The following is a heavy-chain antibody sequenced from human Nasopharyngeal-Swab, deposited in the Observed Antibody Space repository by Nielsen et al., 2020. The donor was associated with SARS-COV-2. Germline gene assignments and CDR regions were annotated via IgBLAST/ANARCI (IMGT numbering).Heavy chain of an antibody. V-gene: IGHV4-39*07. J-gene: IGHJ3*02. CDR1: GGSISSSSYY. CDR3: ARTYSGSYWAGHDAFDI. CDR2: IYYSGST. D-gene: IGHD1-26*01. Sequence: SETLSLTCTVSGGSISSSSYYWGWIRQPPGKGLEWIGSIYYSGSTYYNPSLKSRVTISVDTSKNQFSLKLSSVTAADTAVYYCARTYSGSYWAGHDAFDIWGQGTMVTVSS.